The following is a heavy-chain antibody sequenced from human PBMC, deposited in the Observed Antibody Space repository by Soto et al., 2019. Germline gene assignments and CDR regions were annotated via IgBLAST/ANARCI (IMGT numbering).Heavy chain of an antibody. D-gene: IGHD4-17*01. Sequence: SETLSLTCSVSGVTMSYGGYSWSWIRQSPGKGLEWLGYISHLETTYYNPSFKSRLSLSIDRTRNQFSLKLSSVTAADTAVYYCARDRRGRTTVVSARRDNYFYYGLDVWGQGTTVTVSS. CDR3: ARDRRGRTTVVSARRDNYFYYGLDV. CDR1: GVTMSYGGYS. CDR2: ISHLETT. V-gene: IGHV4-30-2*06. J-gene: IGHJ6*02.